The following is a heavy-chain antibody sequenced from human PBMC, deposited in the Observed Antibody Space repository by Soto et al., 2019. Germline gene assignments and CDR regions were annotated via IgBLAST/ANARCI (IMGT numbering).Heavy chain of an antibody. J-gene: IGHJ5*02. CDR3: ARDGHVGATPAGWFDP. CDR2: INPNSGGT. CDR1: GYTFTGYY. Sequence: GASVKVSCKASGYTFTGYYMHWVRQAPGQGLEWMGWINPNSGGTNYAQKFQGRVTMTRDTSISTAYMELSRLRSDDTAVYYCARDGHVGATPAGWFDPWGQGTLVTVSS. D-gene: IGHD1-26*01. V-gene: IGHV1-2*02.